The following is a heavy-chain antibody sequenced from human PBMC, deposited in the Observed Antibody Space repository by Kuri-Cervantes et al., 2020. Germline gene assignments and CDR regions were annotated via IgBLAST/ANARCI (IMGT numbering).Heavy chain of an antibody. D-gene: IGHD3-3*01. Sequence: LRLSCTVSGGSISSGGYYWSWIRQHPGKGLEWIGYIYYSGSTYYNPSLKSRVTISVDTSKNQFSLKLSSVTAADTAVYYCARGLHYDFWSGYYTPYGMDVWGQGTTVTVSS. CDR1: GGSISSGGYY. J-gene: IGHJ6*02. V-gene: IGHV4-31*03. CDR2: IYYSGST. CDR3: ARGLHYDFWSGYYTPYGMDV.